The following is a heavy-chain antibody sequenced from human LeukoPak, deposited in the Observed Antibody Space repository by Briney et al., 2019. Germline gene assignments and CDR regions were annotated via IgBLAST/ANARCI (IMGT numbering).Heavy chain of an antibody. CDR1: GGTFSSYA. D-gene: IGHD3-10*01. CDR3: ASKADVLLESLGAFDI. V-gene: IGHV1-69*05. J-gene: IGHJ3*02. CDR2: IIPIFGTA. Sequence: ASVKVSCKASGGTFSSYAISWVRQAPGQGLEWMGGIIPIFGTANYTQKFQGRVTITTDESTSTAYMELSSLRSEDTAVYYCASKADVLLESLGAFDIWGQGTMVTVSS.